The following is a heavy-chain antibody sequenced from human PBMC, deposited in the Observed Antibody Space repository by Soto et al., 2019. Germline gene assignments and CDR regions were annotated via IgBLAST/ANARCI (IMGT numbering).Heavy chain of an antibody. CDR3: ATAVSAGKSFLDT. D-gene: IGHD6-13*01. CDR1: GGPLSSGSAY. CDR2: IYYSGAT. Sequence: QVQLQESGPGLVKPSQTLSLTCSVSGGPLSSGSAYWSWVRQHPGKGLEWIGYIYYSGATYYNPSRKSRVSISTDTSKSQFSLRLSSVTAADTAVYYCATAVSAGKSFLDTWGQGTLVTVSS. J-gene: IGHJ5*02. V-gene: IGHV4-31*02.